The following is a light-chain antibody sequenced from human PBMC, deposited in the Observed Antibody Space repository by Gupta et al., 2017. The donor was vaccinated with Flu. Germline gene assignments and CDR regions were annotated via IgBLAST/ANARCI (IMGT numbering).Light chain of an antibody. CDR3: QQRSGRPRYT. J-gene: IGKJ2*01. Sequence: ELVLTQSPATLSLSPGETATLSCRASQTISNFLAWYQKSPGQAPRLLMYDASHRAAGIPVRFTGSGSGTDFTLTISRLEPEDFAMYYCQQRSGRPRYTFGQGTELEIK. CDR2: DAS. V-gene: IGKV3-11*01. CDR1: QTISNF.